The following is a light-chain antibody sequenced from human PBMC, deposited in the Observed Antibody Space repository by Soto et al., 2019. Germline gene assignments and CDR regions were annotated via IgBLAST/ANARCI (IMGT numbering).Light chain of an antibody. CDR1: SGHSSYI. CDR2: VEGSGSY. V-gene: IGLV4-60*02. CDR3: ETWDSNTRV. Sequence: QAVLTQSSSASASLGSSVKLTCTLGSGHSSYIIAWHQQQPGKAPRYLMKVEGSGSYNKGSGVPDRFSGSSSGADRYLTISNLQFEDEADYYCETWDSNTRVVGGGTKVTVL. J-gene: IGLJ3*02.